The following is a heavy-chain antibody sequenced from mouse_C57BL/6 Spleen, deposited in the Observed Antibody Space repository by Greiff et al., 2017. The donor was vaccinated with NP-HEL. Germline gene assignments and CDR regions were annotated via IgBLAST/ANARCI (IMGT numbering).Heavy chain of an antibody. CDR1: GYTFTDYY. CDR2: INPYNGGT. Sequence: VQLQQSGPVLVKPGASVKMSCKASGYTFTDYYMNWVKQSHGKSLEWIGVINPYNGGTSYNQKFKGKATLTVDKSSSTAYMELNSLTSEDSAVYYCASRGGSSYYFDYWGKGTTLTVSS. V-gene: IGHV1-19*01. CDR3: ASRGGSSYYFDY. D-gene: IGHD1-1*01. J-gene: IGHJ2*01.